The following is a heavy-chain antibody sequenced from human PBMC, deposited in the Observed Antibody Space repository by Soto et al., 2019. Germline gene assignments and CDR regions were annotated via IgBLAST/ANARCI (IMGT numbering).Heavy chain of an antibody. Sequence: GESLKISCKGSGYSFSSYWIGWVRQMPGKGLGWMGIIYPGDSDTRYSPSFQGHVTISADQSISTAYLQWSSLKASDTAIYYCAMKNEGYTYGPDFYGMDVWGQGTTVTVSS. CDR2: IYPGDSDT. V-gene: IGHV5-51*01. CDR1: GYSFSSYW. D-gene: IGHD5-18*01. CDR3: AMKNEGYTYGPDFYGMDV. J-gene: IGHJ6*02.